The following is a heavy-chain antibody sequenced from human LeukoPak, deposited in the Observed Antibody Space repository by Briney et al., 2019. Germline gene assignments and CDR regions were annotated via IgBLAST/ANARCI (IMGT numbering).Heavy chain of an antibody. CDR2: IYYSGST. Sequence: GSLRLSCAASGFTFSSYWMSWVRQPPGKGLEWIGSIYYSGSTYYNPSLKSRVTISVDTSKNQFSLKLSSVTAADTAVYYCATQLWNGRFDYWGQGTLVTVSS. CDR3: ATQLWNGRFDY. J-gene: IGHJ4*02. CDR1: GFTFSSYW. V-gene: IGHV4-39*01. D-gene: IGHD5-18*01.